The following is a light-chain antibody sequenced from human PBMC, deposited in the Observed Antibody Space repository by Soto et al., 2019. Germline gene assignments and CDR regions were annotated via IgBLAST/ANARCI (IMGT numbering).Light chain of an antibody. V-gene: IGKV3-11*01. J-gene: IGKJ3*01. CDR3: QQRSSWPFT. CDR2: XAX. CDR1: QSVSSN. Sequence: EIVMTQSPATLSVSPGERATLSCRASQSVSSNLAWYQQKPGQAPXXXIXXAXTXATGIPARFSGSGSGTDFTLTISSLEPEDFAVYYCQQRSSWPFTFGPGTKVDIK.